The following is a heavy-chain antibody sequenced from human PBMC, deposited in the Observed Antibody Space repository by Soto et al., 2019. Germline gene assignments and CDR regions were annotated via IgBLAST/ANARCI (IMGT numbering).Heavy chain of an antibody. V-gene: IGHV1-69*12. CDR3: ARGGDGYNYTWYFDL. CDR1: GGTFSSYA. Sequence: QVQLVQSGAEVKKPGSSVKVSCKASGGTFSSYAISWVRQAPGQGLEWMGGIIPIFGTANYAQKFQGRVTITADESKSTAYMELSSLRSEDTAVYYCARGGDGYNYTWYFDLWGRGTLVTVSS. D-gene: IGHD5-12*01. J-gene: IGHJ2*01. CDR2: IIPIFGTA.